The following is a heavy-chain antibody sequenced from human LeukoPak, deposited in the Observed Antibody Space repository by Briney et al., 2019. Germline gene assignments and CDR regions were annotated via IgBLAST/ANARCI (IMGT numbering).Heavy chain of an antibody. V-gene: IGHV3-23*01. CDR1: GYTFSSYG. CDR2: ISGRGGST. D-gene: IGHD3-16*02. Sequence: GGTLRVSCVASGYTFSSYGISWVCQAPGKRLERVSAISGRGGSTYSADSVKGRFTISRDNPKNTLYLQMNSLRAEDTAVYYCAKDSYYDYVWGSYRYTNQFDYGGQGTLVTVSS. J-gene: IGHJ4*02. CDR3: AKDSYYDYVWGSYRYTNQFDY.